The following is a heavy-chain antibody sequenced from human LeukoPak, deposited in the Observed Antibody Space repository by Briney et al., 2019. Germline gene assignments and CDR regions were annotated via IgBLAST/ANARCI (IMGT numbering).Heavy chain of an antibody. Sequence: SETLSLTCTVSGGSFSGSNHYWGWIRQPPGKRLEWIGSIYFGGSTYYNPSLKSRLTISVDKSRNQFSLKLSSVTAADTAVYFCASNNYYDADYWGQGTLVTVSS. CDR1: GGSFSGSNHY. D-gene: IGHD3-22*01. CDR3: ASNNYYDADY. CDR2: IYFGGST. V-gene: IGHV4-39*07. J-gene: IGHJ4*02.